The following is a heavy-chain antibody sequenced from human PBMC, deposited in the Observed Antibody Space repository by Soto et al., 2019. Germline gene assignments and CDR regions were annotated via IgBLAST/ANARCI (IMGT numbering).Heavy chain of an antibody. Sequence: SETLSLTCAVYGGSLSGYYWSWIRQPPGKGLEWIGEINHSGSTNYNPSLKSRVTISVDTSKSQFSLMLGSVTAADTAVYYCARHDWARFYGMDVWGQGTTVTVSS. CDR3: ARHDWARFYGMDV. V-gene: IGHV4-34*01. CDR2: INHSGST. CDR1: GGSLSGYY. D-gene: IGHD2-21*01. J-gene: IGHJ6*02.